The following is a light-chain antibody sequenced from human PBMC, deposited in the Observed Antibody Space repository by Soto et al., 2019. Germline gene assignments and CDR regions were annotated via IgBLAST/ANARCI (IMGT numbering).Light chain of an antibody. CDR1: KSKNGSNT. CDR2: SNN. Sequence: HSALTHAPSGSRSPGRRVAISFFWGKSKNGSNTVNWYQQLPGTAPKLLIYSNNQRPSGVPDRFSGSKSGTSASLAISGLQSEDEADYYCAAWDDSLNGVYVFGNGTKVTVL. CDR3: AAWDDSLNGVYV. J-gene: IGLJ1*01. V-gene: IGLV1-44*01.